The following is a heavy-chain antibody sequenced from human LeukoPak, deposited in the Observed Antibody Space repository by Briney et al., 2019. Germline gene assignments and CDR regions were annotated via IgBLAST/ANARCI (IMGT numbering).Heavy chain of an antibody. J-gene: IGHJ5*02. D-gene: IGHD3-16*01. V-gene: IGHV3-74*01. CDR2: ISSDGSST. CDR3: ARAFGGYLTNWFDP. CDR1: GFTFSSYW. Sequence: GGSLRLSCAASGFTFSSYWMHWVRQAPGKGLVWVSRISSDGSSTSYADSVKGRFTSSRDNAKNTLYLQMNSLRAEDTAVYYCARAFGGYLTNWFDPWGQGTLVTVSS.